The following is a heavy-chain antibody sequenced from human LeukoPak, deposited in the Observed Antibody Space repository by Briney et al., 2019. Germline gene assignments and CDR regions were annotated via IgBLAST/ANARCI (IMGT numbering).Heavy chain of an antibody. J-gene: IGHJ4*02. CDR1: GFSLSTSGVG. CDR3: AHDLLGGGGSCYDY. V-gene: IGHV2-5*01. CDR2: IYWNDDK. Sequence: SGPTLVEPTQTLTLTCTFSGFSLSTSGVGVGWIRQPPGKALEWLALIYWNDDKRYSPSLKSRLTITKDTSKNQLVLTMTNMDPVDTATYYCAHDLLGGGGSCYDYWGQGTLVTVSS. D-gene: IGHD2-15*01.